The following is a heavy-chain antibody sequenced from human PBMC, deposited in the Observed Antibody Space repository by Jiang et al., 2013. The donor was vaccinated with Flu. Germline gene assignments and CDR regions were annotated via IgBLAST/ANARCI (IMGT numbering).Heavy chain of an antibody. CDR2: ISSDGTSK. J-gene: IGHJ4*02. CDR3: ARDASYGGSGWYDNF. CDR1: GFTFSNFA. D-gene: IGHD6-19*01. Sequence: VQLVESGGGVVQPGRSLRLSCIASGFTFSNFAIHWFRQAPGKGPEWVAAISSDGTSKIYADSLQGRFTVSRDNSQNTVSLQMDSLRREDTGVYYCARDASYGGSGWYDNFWGQGTLVTVS. V-gene: IGHV3-30*01.